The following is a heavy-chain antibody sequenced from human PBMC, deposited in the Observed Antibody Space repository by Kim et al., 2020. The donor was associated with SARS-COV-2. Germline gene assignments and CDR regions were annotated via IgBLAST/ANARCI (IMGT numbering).Heavy chain of an antibody. V-gene: IGHV4-59*01. CDR1: GGSISSYY. CDR2: IYYSGST. CDR3: ARAELGIGSGMDV. J-gene: IGHJ6*02. D-gene: IGHD7-27*01. Sequence: SETLSLTCTVSGGSISSYYWSWIRQPPGKGLEWIGYIYYSGSTNYNPSLKSRVTISVDTSKNQFSLKLSSVTAADTAVYYCARAELGIGSGMDVWGQGTTVTVSS.